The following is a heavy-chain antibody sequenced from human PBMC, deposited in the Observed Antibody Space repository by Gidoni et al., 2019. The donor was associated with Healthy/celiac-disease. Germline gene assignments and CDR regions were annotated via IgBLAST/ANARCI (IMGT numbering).Heavy chain of an antibody. CDR1: GYTFTSYH. CDR3: ARDFGYDYSNRHLDY. J-gene: IGHJ4*02. V-gene: IGHV1-46*03. D-gene: IGHD4-4*01. CDR2: INPSGGCT. Sequence: VQLVQSGAEVKKPGASVKVSCKASGYTFTSYHMHWVRQAPGKGLEWVGIINPSGGCTGYAQTFQGRFTITRDTSTSTVYMELSSLRSEDTAVYYCARDFGYDYSNRHLDYWGQGTLVTVSS.